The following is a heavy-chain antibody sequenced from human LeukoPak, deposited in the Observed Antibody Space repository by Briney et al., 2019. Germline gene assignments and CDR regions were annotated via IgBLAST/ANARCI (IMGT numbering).Heavy chain of an antibody. D-gene: IGHD3-9*01. CDR1: GYTFTSYY. J-gene: IGHJ6*02. CDR2: INPSGGST. Sequence: GASVKVSCKASGYTFTSYYMHWVRQAPGQGLEWMGIINPSGGSTSYAQKFQGRVTMTRDTSTSTVYMELSSLRSEDTAVYYCARDGNYDILTGYYQQYYYYYGMDVWGQGTTVTVSS. V-gene: IGHV1-46*01. CDR3: ARDGNYDILTGYYQQYYYYYGMDV.